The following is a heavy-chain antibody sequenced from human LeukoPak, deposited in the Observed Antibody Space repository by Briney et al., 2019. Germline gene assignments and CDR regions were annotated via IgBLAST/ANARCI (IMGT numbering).Heavy chain of an antibody. D-gene: IGHD2-8*01. V-gene: IGHV4-59*08. J-gene: IGHJ6*02. CDR2: IYYSGST. CDR3: ASATNSLGNYYYYGMDV. Sequence: KTSETLSLTCTVSGGSISSYYWSWIRQPPGQGLEWIGYIYYSGSTNYNPSLKRRVTISVDTSKHQFSLKLSSVTAADTAVYYCASATNSLGNYYYYGMDVWGQGTTVTVSS. CDR1: GGSISSYY.